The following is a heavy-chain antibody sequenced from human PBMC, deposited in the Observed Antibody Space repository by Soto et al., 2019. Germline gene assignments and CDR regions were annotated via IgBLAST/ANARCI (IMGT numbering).Heavy chain of an antibody. CDR1: GYTFTSYG. CDR2: ISAYNGNT. CDR3: ARDIGAYCGGDCYLNY. J-gene: IGHJ4*02. Sequence: ASVKVSCKASGYTFTSYGISWVRQAPGQGLEWMGWISAYNGNTNIPQKLQGRVTMTTDTSTSTAYMELRSLRSDDTAVYYCARDIGAYCGGDCYLNYWGQGTLVTVSS. D-gene: IGHD2-21*02. V-gene: IGHV1-18*01.